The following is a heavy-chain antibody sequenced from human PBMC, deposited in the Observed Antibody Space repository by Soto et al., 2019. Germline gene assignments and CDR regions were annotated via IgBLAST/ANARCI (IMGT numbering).Heavy chain of an antibody. CDR3: PGVGQVGWGFDY. J-gene: IGHJ4*02. CDR2: ISSSGSTI. D-gene: IGHD1-26*01. CDR1: GFTFSDYY. Sequence: QVQLVESGGGLVKPGGSLRLSCAASGFTFSDYYMSWIRQAPGKGLEWVSYISSSGSTIYYADSVKGRFTISRDNAKNSLYLQMTSLSAEDTAVYDCPGVGQVGWGFDYWGQGTLVTVSS. V-gene: IGHV3-11*01.